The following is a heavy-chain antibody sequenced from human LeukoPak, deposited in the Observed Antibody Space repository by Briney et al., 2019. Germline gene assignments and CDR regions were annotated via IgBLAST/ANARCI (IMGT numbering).Heavy chain of an antibody. CDR1: GGSISSSSYY. D-gene: IGHD6-19*01. V-gene: IGHV4-39*01. CDR2: IYYSGST. Sequence: SSETLSLTCTVSGGSISSSSYYWGWIRQPPGKGLEWLGSIYYSGSTYYNPSLKSRVTISVDTSKNQFSLKLSSVTAADTAVYYCASTSDIAVAGIWNDYWGQGTLVTVSS. CDR3: ASTSDIAVAGIWNDY. J-gene: IGHJ4*02.